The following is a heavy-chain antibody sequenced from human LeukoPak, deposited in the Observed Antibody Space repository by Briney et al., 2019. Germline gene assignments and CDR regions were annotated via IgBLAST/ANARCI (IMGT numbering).Heavy chain of an antibody. CDR3: ARGLSGYSGGDDAFDI. CDR2: IYYSGST. D-gene: IGHD2-21*01. Sequence: SETLSLTCTVSGDSISSYYWTWLRQPPGKGLEWIGYIYYSGSTNYNPSLKIRVTMSVDTSKNQFSLKLSSVTAADTAMYYCARGLSGYSGGDDAFDIWGQGTMVAVSS. CDR1: GDSISSYY. J-gene: IGHJ3*02. V-gene: IGHV4-59*01.